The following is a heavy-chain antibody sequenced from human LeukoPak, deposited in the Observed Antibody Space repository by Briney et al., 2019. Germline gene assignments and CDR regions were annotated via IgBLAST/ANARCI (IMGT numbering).Heavy chain of an antibody. D-gene: IGHD2-21*02. CDR1: GFTFDDYA. CDR3: ATDYCGGDCYSGWYFDL. Sequence: PGGSPRLSCAASGFTFDDYAMHWVRQAPGKGLEWVSGISYNSDTIAYADSVKGRFTISRDNAKNSLYLQMNSLRAEDTALYYCATDYCGGDCYSGWYFDLWGRGTLVTVSS. J-gene: IGHJ2*01. V-gene: IGHV3-9*01. CDR2: ISYNSDTI.